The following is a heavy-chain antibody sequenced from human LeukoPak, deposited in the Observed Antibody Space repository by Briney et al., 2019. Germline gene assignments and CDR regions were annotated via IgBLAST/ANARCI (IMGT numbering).Heavy chain of an antibody. V-gene: IGHV1-2*02. CDR3: ARENWNDGAFDI. CDR1: GYTFTGYH. J-gene: IGHJ3*02. CDR2: INPKSGGT. D-gene: IGHD1-1*01. Sequence: ASVKVSCKASGYTFTGYHMHWVRQAPGQGLEWMGWINPKSGGTNYAQKFQGRVTMTRDTSISTAYMELRRLRSDDTAVYYCARENWNDGAFDIWGQGTIVTVSS.